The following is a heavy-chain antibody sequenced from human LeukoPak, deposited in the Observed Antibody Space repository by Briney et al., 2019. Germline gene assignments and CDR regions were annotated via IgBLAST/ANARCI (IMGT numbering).Heavy chain of an antibody. CDR3: ARRYFDS. CDR2: IKQDGSEK. V-gene: IGHV3-7*01. CDR1: GGSISSGNYY. Sequence: PSETLSLTCSVSGGSISSGNYYWSWVRQAPGKGLEWVANIKQDGSEKYHVDSVKGRFTTSRDSAKNSLYLQMNSLRAEDTAVCYCARRYFDSWGQGTLVTVSS. J-gene: IGHJ4*02.